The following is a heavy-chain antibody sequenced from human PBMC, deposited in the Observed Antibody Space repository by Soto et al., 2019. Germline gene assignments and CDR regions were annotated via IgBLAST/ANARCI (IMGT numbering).Heavy chain of an antibody. J-gene: IGHJ4*02. V-gene: IGHV1-8*01. D-gene: IGHD3-16*02. CDR2: MNPNIGNT. CDR1: VSTSTSYD. CDR3: ARADDYVWGSYRGPFDY. Sequence: ASVKVSCKASVSTSTSYDLNWVRQAPGQGLEWTGWMNPNIGNTGYAQKFQGRVTMTRNTAISTASMELSSGRAEDTAVYYCARADDYVWGSYRGPFDYWGQGTLVAVSS.